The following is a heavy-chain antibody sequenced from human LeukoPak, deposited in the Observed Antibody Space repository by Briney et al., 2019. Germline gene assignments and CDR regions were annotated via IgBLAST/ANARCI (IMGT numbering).Heavy chain of an antibody. CDR3: AKELQLPYGDYVVGAFDI. J-gene: IGHJ3*02. D-gene: IGHD4-17*01. Sequence: SETLSLTCSVSGGPIDSYYWTWIRQPPGKGLEWIGYIYHSGVTNYNPSLQSRISISIDKSKKQFSLKLSSATAADTAVYYCAKELQLPYGDYVVGAFDIWGQGTMVTVSS. CDR2: IYHSGVT. V-gene: IGHV4-59*01. CDR1: GGPIDSYY.